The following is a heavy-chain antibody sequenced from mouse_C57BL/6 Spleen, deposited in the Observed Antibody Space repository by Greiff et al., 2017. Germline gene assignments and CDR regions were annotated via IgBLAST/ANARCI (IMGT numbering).Heavy chain of an antibody. CDR2: IYPGDGDT. J-gene: IGHJ2*01. D-gene: IGHD1-1*01. CDR1: GYEFSSYW. Sequence: QVQLQQSGAELVKPGASVKISCKASGYEFSSYWMNWVKQRPGKGLEWIGQIYPGDGDTTYNGKLKGKATLTADKSSSTAYMQLSSLTSEYSAVYFCARGSSPITTVVATVDYWSQGTTLTVSS. V-gene: IGHV1-80*01. CDR3: ARGSSPITTVVATVDY.